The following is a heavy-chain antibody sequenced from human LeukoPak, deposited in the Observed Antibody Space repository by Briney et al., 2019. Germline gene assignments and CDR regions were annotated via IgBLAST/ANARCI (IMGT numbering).Heavy chain of an antibody. CDR2: IYYSGST. D-gene: IGHD6-13*01. J-gene: IGHJ4*02. Sequence: SETLSLTCTVSGGSISSSSYYWGWIRQPPGKGLEWIGSIYYSGSTYYNPSLKSRVTISVDTSKNQFSLKLSSVTAADTAVYYCARAWAAAGHFDYWGQGTLVTVSS. CDR1: GGSISSSSYY. V-gene: IGHV4-39*07. CDR3: ARAWAAAGHFDY.